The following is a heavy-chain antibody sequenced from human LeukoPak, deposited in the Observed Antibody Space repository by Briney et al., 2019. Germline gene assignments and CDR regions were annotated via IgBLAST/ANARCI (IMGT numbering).Heavy chain of an antibody. D-gene: IGHD6-13*01. CDR3: ASDVVAAAGTDALDV. V-gene: IGHV4-39*01. J-gene: IGHJ3*01. CDR1: GGSISSSSYY. CDR2: KYYSGST. Sequence: PSETLSLTCTVSGGSISSSSYYWGWIRQPPGKGLEWIGCKYYSGSTYYNPSLKSRVTISVDTSKRQFSLKLSSVTAADTAVYYCASDVVAAAGTDALDVWGQGTMVTVSS.